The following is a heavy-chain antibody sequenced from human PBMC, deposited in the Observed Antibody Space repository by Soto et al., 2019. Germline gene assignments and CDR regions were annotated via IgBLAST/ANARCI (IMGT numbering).Heavy chain of an antibody. J-gene: IGHJ6*02. Sequence: PGESLKISCKGSGYSFTSYWIGWVRQMPGKGLEWMGIIYPGDSDTRYSPSFQGQVTISADKSISTAYLQWSSLKASDTAMYYCARLYDSSVDTRYYYYYYGMDVWGQGTTVTVSS. V-gene: IGHV5-51*01. D-gene: IGHD3-22*01. CDR1: GYSFTSYW. CDR3: ARLYDSSVDTRYYYYYYGMDV. CDR2: IYPGDSDT.